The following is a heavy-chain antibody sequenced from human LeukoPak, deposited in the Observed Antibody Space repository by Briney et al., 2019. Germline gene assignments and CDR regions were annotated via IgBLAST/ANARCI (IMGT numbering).Heavy chain of an antibody. D-gene: IGHD2-21*02. V-gene: IGHV3-30-3*01. Sequence: PGGSLRLSCAASGFTFSYYAMHWVRQAPGKGLGWVAVISYDGSNKYYADSVKGQVTISRDNSKSTLYLQMDSLRAGDTAVYYCARQGDTGSWYFDYWGQGTQVTVSS. CDR2: ISYDGSNK. J-gene: IGHJ4*02. CDR3: ARQGDTGSWYFDY. CDR1: GFTFSYYA.